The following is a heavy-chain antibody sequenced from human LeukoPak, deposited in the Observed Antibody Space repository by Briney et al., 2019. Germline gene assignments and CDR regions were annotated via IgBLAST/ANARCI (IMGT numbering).Heavy chain of an antibody. CDR3: ARIKGEDSYETLDI. CDR2: INPNSGGT. J-gene: IGHJ3*02. CDR1: GYTFTSYA. V-gene: IGHV1-2*02. Sequence: ASVKVSCKASGYTFTSYAMNWVRQAPGQGLEWMGWINPNSGGTNYAQKFQGRVTMTRDTSISTAYMELSRLRSDDTAVYYCARIKGEDSYETLDIWGQGTMVTVSS. D-gene: IGHD5-12*01.